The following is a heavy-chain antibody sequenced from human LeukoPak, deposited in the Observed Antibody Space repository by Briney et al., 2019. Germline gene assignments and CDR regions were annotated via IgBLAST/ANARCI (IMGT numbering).Heavy chain of an antibody. J-gene: IGHJ3*02. Sequence: SETLSLTCTISGGSIFSYYWSWIRQPAGKGLEWIGRMYSSGSTHYNPSLRSRVTMSVDTSKNQFSLSLSSVTAADTAVYYCARWEVRLNAFEMWGQGTMVTVSS. D-gene: IGHD3-10*01. V-gene: IGHV4-4*07. CDR3: ARWEVRLNAFEM. CDR2: MYSSGST. CDR1: GGSIFSYY.